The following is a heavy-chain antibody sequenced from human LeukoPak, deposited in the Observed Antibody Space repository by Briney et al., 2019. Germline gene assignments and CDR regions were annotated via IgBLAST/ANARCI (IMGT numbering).Heavy chain of an antibody. CDR1: GFTVSSSY. CDR2: IYSGGSGST. Sequence: GGSLRLSCAASGFTVSSSYMSWVRQAPGKGLEWVSVIYSGGSGSTYYADSVKGRFTISRDNSKNTLNLQMNSLRAEDTAVYYCAKDARSSFDYWGQGTLVTVSS. D-gene: IGHD3-10*01. J-gene: IGHJ4*02. V-gene: IGHV3-53*01. CDR3: AKDARSSFDY.